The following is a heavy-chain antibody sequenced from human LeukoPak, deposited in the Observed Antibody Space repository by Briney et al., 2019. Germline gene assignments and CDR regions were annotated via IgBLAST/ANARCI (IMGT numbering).Heavy chain of an antibody. Sequence: ASQTLSLTCAISGDSVSSNSAAWNWIRQSPSRGLEWLGRTYYRSKWYNDYAVSVKSRITINPDTSKNQFSLQLSSVTAADTAVYYCARVLMGYDSSGYYPYYFDYWGQGTLVTVSS. CDR3: ARVLMGYDSSGYYPYYFDY. J-gene: IGHJ4*02. D-gene: IGHD3-22*01. V-gene: IGHV6-1*01. CDR2: TYYRSKWYN. CDR1: GDSVSSNSAA.